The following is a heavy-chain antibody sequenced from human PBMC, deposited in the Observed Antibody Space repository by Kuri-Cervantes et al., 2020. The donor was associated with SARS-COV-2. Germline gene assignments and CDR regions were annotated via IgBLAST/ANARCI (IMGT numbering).Heavy chain of an antibody. V-gene: IGHV3-66*02. CDR1: GFTFDDYA. D-gene: IGHD6-19*01. CDR2: IYSGGST. J-gene: IGHJ6*02. CDR3: ARVEVAGMSYGMDV. Sequence: LSLTCAASGFTFDDYAMHWVRQAPGKGLEWVSVIYSGGSTYYADSVKGRFTISRDNSKNTLYLQMNSLRAEDTAVYYCARVEVAGMSYGMDVWGQGTTVTVSS.